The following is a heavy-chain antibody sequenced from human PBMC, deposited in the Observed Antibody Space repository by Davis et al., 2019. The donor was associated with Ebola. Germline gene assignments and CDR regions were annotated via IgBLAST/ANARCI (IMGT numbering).Heavy chain of an antibody. CDR3: AREDWAAAGTPHYFDH. J-gene: IGHJ4*02. CDR2: INNDGRST. V-gene: IGHV3-74*01. Sequence: HTGGSLRLSCVASGFPFSNYLMHWVRQVPGKGLVWVSHINNDGRSTGYADSVKGRFTISRDNAKNMLFLQMSSLRAEDMAVYYCAREDWAAAGTPHYFDHWGQGTLVSVSS. CDR1: GFPFSNYL. D-gene: IGHD6-13*01.